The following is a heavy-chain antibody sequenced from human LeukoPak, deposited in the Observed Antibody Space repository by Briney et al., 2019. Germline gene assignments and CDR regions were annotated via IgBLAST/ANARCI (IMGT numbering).Heavy chain of an antibody. V-gene: IGHV3-74*01. Sequence: GGSLRLSCAASGFTFSSYAMSWVRQAPGKGPVWVSLINADGSTTTYADSVKGRFTISRDNAMNTVSLQMSSLTIEDTAVYYCVVVVEPPDSDGFDVWGQGTMITVSS. CDR2: INADGSTT. D-gene: IGHD1-14*01. J-gene: IGHJ3*01. CDR1: GFTFSSYA. CDR3: VVVVEPPDSDGFDV.